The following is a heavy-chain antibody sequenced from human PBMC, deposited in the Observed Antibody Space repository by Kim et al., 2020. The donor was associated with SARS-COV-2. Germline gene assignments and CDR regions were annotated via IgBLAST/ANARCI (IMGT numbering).Heavy chain of an antibody. V-gene: IGHV5-51*01. J-gene: IGHJ4*02. Sequence: YSPPLQGQVTISADKSISTASLQWRSLKASDTAIYYCARAPGRSGGYFDYWGRGTLVTVSS. D-gene: IGHD3-10*01. CDR3: ARAPGRSGGYFDY.